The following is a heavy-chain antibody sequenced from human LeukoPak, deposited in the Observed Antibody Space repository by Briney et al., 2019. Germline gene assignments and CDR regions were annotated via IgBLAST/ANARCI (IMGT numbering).Heavy chain of an antibody. CDR2: FDPEDGET. J-gene: IGHJ4*02. CDR3: ASSNANRYCSGGSCLDY. D-gene: IGHD2-15*01. V-gene: IGHV1-24*01. Sequence: ASVKVSCKVSGYTLTELSMHWVRQAPGKGLEWMGGFDPEDGETIYAQKFQGRVTMTEDTSTDTAYMELSSLRSEDTAVYYCASSNANRYCSGGSCLDYWGQGTLVTVSS. CDR1: GYTLTELS.